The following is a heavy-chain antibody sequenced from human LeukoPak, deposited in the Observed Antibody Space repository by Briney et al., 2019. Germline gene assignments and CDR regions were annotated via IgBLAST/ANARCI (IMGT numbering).Heavy chain of an antibody. CDR2: ISGDGRDI. CDR3: AKGPDYGDYYFDY. Sequence: GGTLRLSCAASAFTFSSYGMSWVRQAPGKGLEWVSAISGDGRDIFYADAVKGRFTISRDNSKNTLYLQMNSLRAEDTAVYYCAKGPDYGDYYFDYWGQGTLVTVSS. CDR1: AFTFSSYG. J-gene: IGHJ4*02. V-gene: IGHV3-23*01. D-gene: IGHD4-17*01.